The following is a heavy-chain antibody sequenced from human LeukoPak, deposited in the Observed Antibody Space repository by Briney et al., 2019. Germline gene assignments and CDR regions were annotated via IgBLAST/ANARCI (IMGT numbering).Heavy chain of an antibody. CDR1: GFTFSSYG. D-gene: IGHD6-13*01. CDR3: ATGSVRYSASWYSQEGDY. CDR2: ISYDGSNK. J-gene: IGHJ4*02. V-gene: IGHV3-30*03. Sequence: GGSLRLSCAASGFTFSSYGMHWVRQAPGKGLEWVAVISYDGSNKYYADSVKGRFTISRDNSKNTLYLQMNSLRAEDTAVYYCATGSVRYSASWYSQEGDYWGQGTLVTVSS.